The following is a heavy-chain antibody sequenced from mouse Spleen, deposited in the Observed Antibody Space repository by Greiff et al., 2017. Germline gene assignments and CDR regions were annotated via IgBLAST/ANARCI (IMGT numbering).Heavy chain of an antibody. CDR2: INPGSGGT. CDR3: ARLNHYGSSY. V-gene: IGHV1-54*01. D-gene: IGHD1-1*01. Sequence: VKLQQSGAELVRPGTSVKVSCKASGYAFTNYLIEWVKQRPGQGLEWIGVINPGSGGTNYNEKFKGKATLTADKSSSTAYMQLSSLTSEDSAVYFCARLNHYGSSYWGQGTTLTVSS. CDR1: GYAFTNYL. J-gene: IGHJ2*01.